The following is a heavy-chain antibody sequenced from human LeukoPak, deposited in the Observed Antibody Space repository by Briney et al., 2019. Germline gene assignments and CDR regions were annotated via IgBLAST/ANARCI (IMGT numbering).Heavy chain of an antibody. V-gene: IGHV4-39*02. D-gene: IGHD3-10*01. CDR1: GGSITNTNYY. Sequence: SETLSLTCTVSGGSITNTNYYWGWIRQLPEKGLEYIGSLFYSGSTSYNPSLKSRVTMSIDTSKNHLSLKLNSVTAADTAVYYCAGLFVGEYYGSGYYFDDWGQGTLVTVTS. CDR3: AGLFVGEYYGSGYYFDD. CDR2: LFYSGST. J-gene: IGHJ4*02.